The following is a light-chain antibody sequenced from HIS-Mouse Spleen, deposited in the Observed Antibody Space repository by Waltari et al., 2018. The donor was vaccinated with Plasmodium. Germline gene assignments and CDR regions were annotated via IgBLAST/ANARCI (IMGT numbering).Light chain of an antibody. V-gene: IGLV3-10*01. CDR1: ALPKKY. CDR2: EDS. J-gene: IGLJ3*02. Sequence: SYELTQPPSASVSPGQTARINRSGDALPKKYAYWYQQKSGQAPVLVIYEDSKRPSGIPERFSGSSSGTMATLTISGAQVEDEADYYCYATDSSGNHRVFGGGTKLTVL. CDR3: YATDSSGNHRV.